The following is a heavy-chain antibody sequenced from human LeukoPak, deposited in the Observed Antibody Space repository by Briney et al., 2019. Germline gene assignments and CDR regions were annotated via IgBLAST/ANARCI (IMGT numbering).Heavy chain of an antibody. D-gene: IGHD3-3*01. Sequence: GASVKVSCKASGYTFTGYYMHWVRQAPGQGLEWMGWINPNSGGTNYAQKFQGKVTMTRDTSISTAYMELSRLRSDDTAVYYCAREMGDFWSGYYADYWGQGTLVTVSS. CDR2: INPNSGGT. J-gene: IGHJ4*02. V-gene: IGHV1-2*02. CDR3: AREMGDFWSGYYADY. CDR1: GYTFTGYY.